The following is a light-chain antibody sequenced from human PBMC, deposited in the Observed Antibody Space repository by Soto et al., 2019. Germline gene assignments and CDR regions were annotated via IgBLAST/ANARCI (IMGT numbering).Light chain of an antibody. CDR3: QQSYSTPIT. J-gene: IGKJ2*01. V-gene: IGKV1-39*01. Sequence: DIQMTQSPSSLSASVGDRVTITCRASQSISSYLNWYQQKPGQAPKLLIYAASSLQSGVPSRFSGSGSWTDFTLTISSLQPEDFATYYCQQSYSTPITFGQGTRLEI. CDR1: QSISSY. CDR2: AAS.